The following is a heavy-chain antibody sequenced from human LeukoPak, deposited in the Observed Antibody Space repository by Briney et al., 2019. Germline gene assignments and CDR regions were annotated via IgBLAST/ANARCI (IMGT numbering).Heavy chain of an antibody. J-gene: IGHJ4*02. CDR3: ARVVGKYSSSWYY. CDR2: INHSGST. D-gene: IGHD6-13*01. V-gene: IGHV4-34*01. CDR1: GGPFSRYS. Sequence: SETLSLTCAVYGGPFSRYSWSWIRQPPGKGLEWIGEINHSGSTNYNPSLKGRVTISVDTSKNQFSLKLRSVTAADTAVYYCARVVGKYSSSWYYWGQGTLVTVSS.